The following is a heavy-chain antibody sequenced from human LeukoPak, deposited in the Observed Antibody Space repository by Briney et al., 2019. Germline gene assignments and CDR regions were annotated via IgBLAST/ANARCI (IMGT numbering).Heavy chain of an antibody. CDR3: ARDSSSWSRDY. D-gene: IGHD2-8*02. Sequence: GGSLRLSCAASGFTFSVTGITWVRQAPGKGLEWVSTVTFDSHGYYADSVKGRFTVSRDNANNSVYLQMNSLRVEHTAIYYCARDSSSWSRDYWGQGTLVTVSS. CDR2: VTFDSHG. V-gene: IGHV3-69-1*01. J-gene: IGHJ4*02. CDR1: GFTFSVTG.